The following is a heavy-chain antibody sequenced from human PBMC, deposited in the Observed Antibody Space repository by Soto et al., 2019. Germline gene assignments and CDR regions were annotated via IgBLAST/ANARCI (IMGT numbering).Heavy chain of an antibody. Sequence: QVQLQESGPGLVKPSQTLSLTCTVSGGSISSGGYYWSWIRQHPGKGLEWIGYIYYSGSTYYNPSLKRRVTISVDTSKNQFSLKLSSVTAADTAVYYCARGRRRAAAGKDYYYYYYMDVWGKGTTVTVSS. J-gene: IGHJ6*03. CDR3: ARGRRRAAAGKDYYYYYYMDV. V-gene: IGHV4-31*03. D-gene: IGHD6-13*01. CDR1: GGSISSGGYY. CDR2: IYYSGST.